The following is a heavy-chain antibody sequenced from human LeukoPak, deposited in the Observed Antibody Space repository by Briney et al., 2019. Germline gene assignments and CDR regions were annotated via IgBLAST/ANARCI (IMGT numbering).Heavy chain of an antibody. CDR3: AKGLSDTALY. V-gene: IGHV3-30*18. CDR1: GFTFSSYG. J-gene: IGHJ4*02. Sequence: GGSLRLSCAASGFTFSSYGMHWVRQAPGKGLEWVAVISYDGSNKYYADSVKGRFTISRDNSKNTLYLQMNSLRAEDTAVYYCAKGLSDTALYWGQGTLVTVSS. D-gene: IGHD5-18*01. CDR2: ISYDGSNK.